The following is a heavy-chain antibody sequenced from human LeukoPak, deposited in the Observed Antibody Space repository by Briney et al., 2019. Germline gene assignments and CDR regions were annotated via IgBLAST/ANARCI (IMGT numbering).Heavy chain of an antibody. D-gene: IGHD3-10*01. CDR2: INHSGST. V-gene: IGHV4-34*01. CDR3: ARGRGNFDY. Sequence: SETLSLTCAVYGGSFSGYYWSWIRQPPGKGLEWIGEINHSGSTNYNPSLKSRVTISVDTSKNQFSLKLSSVTAADTAVYYCARGRGNFDYWGQGTPVTASS. CDR1: GGSFSGYY. J-gene: IGHJ4*02.